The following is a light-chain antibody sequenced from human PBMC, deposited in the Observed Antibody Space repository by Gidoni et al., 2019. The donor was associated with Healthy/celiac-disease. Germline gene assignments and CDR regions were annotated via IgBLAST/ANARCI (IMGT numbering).Light chain of an antibody. CDR1: QSVSSN. Sequence: IVMTQSPATLSVSPGERATLSCRASQSVSSNLAWYQQKPGQAPRLLIYGASTRATGIPARLSGSGSGTEFTITISSLQYEDFAVYYCQQYNNWTPATFXGXTKVEIK. V-gene: IGKV3-15*01. J-gene: IGKJ4*01. CDR2: GAS. CDR3: QQYNNWTPAT.